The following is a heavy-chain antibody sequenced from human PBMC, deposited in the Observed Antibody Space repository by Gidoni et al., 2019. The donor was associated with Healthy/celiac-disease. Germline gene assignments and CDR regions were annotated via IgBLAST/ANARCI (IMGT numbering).Heavy chain of an antibody. D-gene: IGHD1-26*01. CDR1: GGSFSGYY. Sequence: QVQLQQWGAGLLKPSETLSLTCAVYGGSFSGYYWSWIRQPPGKGLEWIGEINHSGSTNYNPSLKSRVTISVDTSKNQFSLKLSSVTAADTAVYYCARSAFGGRAGYWGQGTLVTVAS. J-gene: IGHJ4*02. CDR3: ARSAFGGRAGY. CDR2: INHSGST. V-gene: IGHV4-34*01.